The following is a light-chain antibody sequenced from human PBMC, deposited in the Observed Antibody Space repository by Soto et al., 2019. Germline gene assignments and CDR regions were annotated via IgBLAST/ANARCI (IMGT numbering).Light chain of an antibody. CDR2: DTS. Sequence: EIVMTQSPATLSVSPGERAALSCRASQSLSSKLAWYRQRPGQAPRLVIYDTSTRATGVPARFSGSGSGTEFTLTISSLQYEDFGVYYCQQYNDWFSITFGQGTRREIK. V-gene: IGKV3-15*01. J-gene: IGKJ5*01. CDR3: QQYNDWFSIT. CDR1: QSLSSK.